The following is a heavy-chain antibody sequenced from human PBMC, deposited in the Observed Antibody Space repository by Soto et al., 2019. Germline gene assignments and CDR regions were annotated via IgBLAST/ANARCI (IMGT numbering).Heavy chain of an antibody. Sequence: ASVKVSCKASGGTFSSYAINWVRQAPGQGLEWMGGIIPIFGTANYAQKFQGRVTITADESTSTAYMELSSVRSEDTAVYYCARSIVVVTAAVYWGQGTLVTVSS. CDR3: ARSIVVVTAAVY. D-gene: IGHD2-21*02. CDR2: IIPIFGTA. J-gene: IGHJ4*02. V-gene: IGHV1-69*13. CDR1: GGTFSSYA.